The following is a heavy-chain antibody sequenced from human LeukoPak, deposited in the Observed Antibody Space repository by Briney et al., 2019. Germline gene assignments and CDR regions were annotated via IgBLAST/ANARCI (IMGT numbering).Heavy chain of an antibody. Sequence: GGSLRLSCAASGFTFSSYSMNWVRQAPGKGLEWVSSISSSSSYIYYADSVKGRFTISRDNAKNSLYLQMNSLRAEDTALYYCAKDTTSGSGSYFDYFDYWGQGTLVTVSS. J-gene: IGHJ4*02. CDR1: GFTFSSYS. V-gene: IGHV3-21*04. D-gene: IGHD3-10*01. CDR2: ISSSSSYI. CDR3: AKDTTSGSGSYFDYFDY.